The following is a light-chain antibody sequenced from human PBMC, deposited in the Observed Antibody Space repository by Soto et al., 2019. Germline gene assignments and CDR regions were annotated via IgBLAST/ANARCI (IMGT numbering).Light chain of an antibody. CDR1: QTVSSY. J-gene: IGKJ4*01. Sequence: LLTQSPATLSLSPGERATLSCRASQTVSSYLAWYQQKPGQAPRLLIYYASNRATGIPARFSGSGFGTDFTLTISILKPEDVEVSDYQRRSYWPLLTFGGGTQVEI. V-gene: IGKV3-11*01. CDR3: QRRSYWPLLT. CDR2: YAS.